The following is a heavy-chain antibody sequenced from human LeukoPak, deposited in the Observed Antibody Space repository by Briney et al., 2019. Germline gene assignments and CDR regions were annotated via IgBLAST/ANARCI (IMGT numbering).Heavy chain of an antibody. Sequence: SETLSLTCAVYGGSFSGYYWSWIRQPPGKGLEWIGHIYNSGSTNYNPSLKSRVTISVDTSKNQFSLRLSSVTAADTAVYYCARDGSGTYYNWFDPWGQGTLVTVSS. D-gene: IGHD3-10*01. CDR2: IYNSGST. V-gene: IGHV4-59*01. J-gene: IGHJ5*02. CDR3: ARDGSGTYYNWFDP. CDR1: GGSFSGYY.